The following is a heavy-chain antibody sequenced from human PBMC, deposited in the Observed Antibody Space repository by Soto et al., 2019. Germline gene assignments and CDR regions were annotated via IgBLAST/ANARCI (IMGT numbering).Heavy chain of an antibody. CDR3: ARDRSGNYHEYFFDS. CDR1: GDSISSSNW. J-gene: IGHJ4*02. Sequence: SETLSLTCAVSGDSISSSNWWGWVRQPPGKGLEWIGEIYHSGSTNYNPSLKSRVTISVDKSRNQFSLKLSSVTAADTAVYYCARDRSGNYHEYFFDSWGQGTLVT. V-gene: IGHV4-4*02. D-gene: IGHD1-26*01. CDR2: IYHSGST.